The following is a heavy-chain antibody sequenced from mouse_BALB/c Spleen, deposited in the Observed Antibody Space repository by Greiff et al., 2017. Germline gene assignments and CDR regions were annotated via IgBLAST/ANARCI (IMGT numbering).Heavy chain of an antibody. Sequence: EVKLMESGGGLVKPGGSLKLSCAASGFTFSSYAMSWVRQTPEKRLEWVATISSGGSYTYYPDSVKGRFTISRDNAKNTLYLQMSSLRSEDTAMYYCARDGYGYFDVWGAGTTVTVSS. J-gene: IGHJ1*01. V-gene: IGHV5-9-3*01. CDR1: GFTFSSYA. CDR2: ISSGGSYT. CDR3: ARDGYGYFDV. D-gene: IGHD2-3*01.